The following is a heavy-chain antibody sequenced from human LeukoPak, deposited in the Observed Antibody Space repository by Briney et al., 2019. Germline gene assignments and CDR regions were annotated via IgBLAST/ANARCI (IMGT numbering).Heavy chain of an antibody. J-gene: IGHJ4*02. D-gene: IGHD1-26*01. CDR1: GGSILITNW. V-gene: IGHV4-4*02. Sequence: SETLSLTCAVSGGSILITNWWSWVRQPPGKGLEWIGEVNLNGATNYNPSVEGRVTMSIDKSENHLSLEVISVTAADTAMYYCTRESGAFSPFGFWGQGPWSPSPQ. CDR2: VNLNGAT. CDR3: TRESGAFSPFGF.